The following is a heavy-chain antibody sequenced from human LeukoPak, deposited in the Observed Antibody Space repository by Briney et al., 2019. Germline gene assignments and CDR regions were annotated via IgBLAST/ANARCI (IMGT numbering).Heavy chain of an antibody. CDR3: AKEGAEYNLNA. CDR1: GFTFDDYS. CDR2: ISGSGGST. Sequence: GGSLRLSCAASGFTFDDYSMNWVRQAPGKGLEWVSGISGSGGSTFYADSVKGRFTISRDNSKNTLYLQMTSLRADDTAVFYCAKEGAEYNLNAWGQGTLVTVSS. J-gene: IGHJ5*02. V-gene: IGHV3-23*01. D-gene: IGHD1-1*01.